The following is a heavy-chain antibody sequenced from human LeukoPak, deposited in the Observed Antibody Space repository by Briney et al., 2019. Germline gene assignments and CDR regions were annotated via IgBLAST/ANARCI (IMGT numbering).Heavy chain of an antibody. CDR2: EGSAGGT. D-gene: IGHD2-15*01. Sequence: PGGSLRLSCTASGFTLTNHAVSWVRQAPGKGLEWVSGEGSAGGTYYADSVKGRFTISRDNSQNTLSLQLNSLRVEDTAVYYCASRTWIGAGCYAFDIWGQGTMVTVSS. CDR1: GFTLTNHA. J-gene: IGHJ3*02. V-gene: IGHV3-23*01. CDR3: ASRTWIGAGCYAFDI.